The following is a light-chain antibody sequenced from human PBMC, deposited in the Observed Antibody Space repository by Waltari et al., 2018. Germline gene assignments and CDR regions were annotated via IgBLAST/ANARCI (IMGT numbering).Light chain of an antibody. V-gene: IGLV2-11*01. CDR1: SSDIGNYNA. CDR3: SSYAGSNTWV. Sequence: QAAPTQPPSVSGSPGQSVTISCTGTSSDIGNYNAVSWYQQHPGKAPKLMIYEVSKLPSGVSDRFSGSKSGNTASLTISGLQAEDEADYYCSSYAGSNTWVFGGGTRLTVL. J-gene: IGLJ2*01. CDR2: EVS.